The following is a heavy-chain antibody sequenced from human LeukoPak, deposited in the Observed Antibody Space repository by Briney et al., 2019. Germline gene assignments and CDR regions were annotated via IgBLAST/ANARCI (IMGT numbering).Heavy chain of an antibody. CDR3: ARGFRGVDKVRFDY. V-gene: IGHV3-23*01. CDR2: ISGSGGTT. Sequence: GGSLRLSCAASGFSFSSYAINWVRQVPGKGLEWVSAISGSGGTTYYADSVKGRFTISRDNAKNSLYLQMNSLRAEDTAVYYCARGFRGVDKVRFDYWGQGTLVTVSS. D-gene: IGHD3-10*01. CDR1: GFSFSSYA. J-gene: IGHJ4*02.